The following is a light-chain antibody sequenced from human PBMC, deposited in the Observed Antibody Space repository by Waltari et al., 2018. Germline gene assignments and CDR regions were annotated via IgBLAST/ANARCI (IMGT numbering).Light chain of an antibody. CDR1: QSVGRS. V-gene: IGKV3-20*01. Sequence: EIVLTQSPGPLSLSPGERATLSCRASQSVGRSLVWYQQKPGQAPRLLIYDVSGRATGIPDRFSGSGYGTDFSLTISRLEPEDFAVYYCQKYERLPATFGQGTTVEIK. J-gene: IGKJ1*01. CDR2: DVS. CDR3: QKYERLPAT.